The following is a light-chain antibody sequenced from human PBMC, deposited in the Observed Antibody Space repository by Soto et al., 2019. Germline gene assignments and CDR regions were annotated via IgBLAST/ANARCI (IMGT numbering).Light chain of an antibody. V-gene: IGKV3-15*01. J-gene: IGKJ1*01. Sequence: DITLTQSAATRSVNPGERATLSCRASQSVSSSLAWYQQKPCRSPRLLIYGASTRTIGIPARFSGSGSGTEFTLTISGLQSEDFAVYFCQQYNIWPQTFGQGTKADIK. CDR1: QSVSSS. CDR2: GAS. CDR3: QQYNIWPQT.